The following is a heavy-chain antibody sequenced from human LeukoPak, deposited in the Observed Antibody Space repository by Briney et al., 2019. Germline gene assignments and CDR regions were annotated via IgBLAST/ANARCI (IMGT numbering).Heavy chain of an antibody. V-gene: IGHV4-34*01. Sequence: SETLSLTCAVYGGSFSGYYWSWIRQPPGKGLEWIGEINHSGSTNYNLSLKSRVTISVHTSKDQFSLKLSSVTAADTAVYYCAAPRRDGYNFDYWGQGTLVTVSS. CDR1: GGSFSGYY. CDR2: INHSGST. J-gene: IGHJ4*02. CDR3: AAPRRDGYNFDY. D-gene: IGHD5-24*01.